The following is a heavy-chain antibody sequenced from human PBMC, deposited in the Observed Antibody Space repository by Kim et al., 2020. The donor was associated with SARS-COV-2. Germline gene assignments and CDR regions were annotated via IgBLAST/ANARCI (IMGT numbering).Heavy chain of an antibody. CDR3: AREGYGEPYAPPDY. V-gene: IGHV3-11*06. D-gene: IGHD4-17*01. Sequence: GGSMRLSCAASGFTFSDYYMSWIRQAPGKGLECVSYISSSSSYTNYADSVKGRFTISRDNAKNSLYLQMNSLRAEDTAVYYCAREGYGEPYAPPDYWGQGTLVTVSS. J-gene: IGHJ4*02. CDR1: GFTFSDYY. CDR2: ISSSSSYT.